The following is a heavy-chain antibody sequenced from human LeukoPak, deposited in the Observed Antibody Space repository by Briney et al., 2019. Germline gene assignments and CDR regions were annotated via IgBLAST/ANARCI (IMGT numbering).Heavy chain of an antibody. CDR3: TRQSPIYCGGDCYRFDY. J-gene: IGHJ4*02. CDR2: IRSKANSYAT. CDR1: GFTFSGSA. Sequence: GGSLRLTCAASGFTFSGSAMHWVRQASGKGLEWVGRIRSKANSYATAYAASVKGRFTISRDDSKNTAYLQMNSLKTEDTAVYYCTRQSPIYCGGDCYRFDYWGQGTLVTVSS. V-gene: IGHV3-73*01. D-gene: IGHD2-21*02.